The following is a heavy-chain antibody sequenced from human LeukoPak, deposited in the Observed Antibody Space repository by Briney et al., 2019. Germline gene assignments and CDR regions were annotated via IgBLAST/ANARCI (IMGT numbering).Heavy chain of an antibody. V-gene: IGHV1-69*04. D-gene: IGHD2-21*02. Sequence: ASVKVSCKASGGTFSIYAISWVRQAPGQGLEWMGRIIPILGIANYAQKFQGRVTITADKSTSTAYMELSSLRSEDTAVYYCARGMVVTDAFDIWGQGTMVTVSS. CDR3: ARGMVVTDAFDI. CDR1: GGTFSIYA. J-gene: IGHJ3*02. CDR2: IIPILGIA.